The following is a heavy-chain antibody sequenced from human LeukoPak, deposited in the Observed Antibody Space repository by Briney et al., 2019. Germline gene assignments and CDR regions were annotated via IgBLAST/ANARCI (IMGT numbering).Heavy chain of an antibody. V-gene: IGHV4-34*01. D-gene: IGHD3-22*01. CDR2: INHSGST. J-gene: IGHJ3*02. CDR1: GGSFSGYY. Sequence: PSETLSLTCAVYGGSFSGYYWSWIRQPPGKGLEWIGEINHSGSTNYNPSLKSRVTISVDTSKNQFSLKLSSVTAADTAVYYCARLYYYDSSGFDIWGQGTMVTVSS. CDR3: ARLYYYDSSGFDI.